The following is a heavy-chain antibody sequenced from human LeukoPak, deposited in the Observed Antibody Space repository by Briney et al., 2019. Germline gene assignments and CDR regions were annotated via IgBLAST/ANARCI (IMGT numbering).Heavy chain of an antibody. D-gene: IGHD5-18*01. CDR2: MNPNSGNT. Sequence: ASVKVSCKVSGYTFTSYDINWVRQATGRGLEWMGWMNPNSGNTGYAQKFQDRVTMTRNTSISTAYMELSSLRSEDTAVYYCAREGYSYGPGFFDPWGQGTLVTVSS. V-gene: IGHV1-8*01. CDR1: GYTFTSYD. CDR3: AREGYSYGPGFFDP. J-gene: IGHJ5*02.